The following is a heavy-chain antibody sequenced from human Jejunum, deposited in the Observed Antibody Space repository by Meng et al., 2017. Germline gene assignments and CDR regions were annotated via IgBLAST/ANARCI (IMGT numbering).Heavy chain of an antibody. CDR1: GFTFSSYW. CDR2: IKQDGSEK. Sequence: GESLKISCVASGFTFSSYWMTWVRQAPGKGLAWVANIKQDGSEKYYVDSVKGRFTISRDNAQNSLYLQMNSLRAEDTALFYCARGAATIGRYYFDYWGQGTLVTVSS. D-gene: IGHD5-24*01. CDR3: ARGAATIGRYYFDY. V-gene: IGHV3-7*01. J-gene: IGHJ4*02.